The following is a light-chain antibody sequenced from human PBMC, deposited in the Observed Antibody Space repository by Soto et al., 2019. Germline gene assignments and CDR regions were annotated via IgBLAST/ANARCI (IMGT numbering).Light chain of an antibody. CDR3: SSYRSSSTLYV. Sequence: QSVLTQPPPTSGTPGQRVTISCSGGSSNIGINTVNWYQQLPGTAPKVLIYTDNQRPSGVPDRFSGSKSGNTASLTISGLQAEDEADYYCSSYRSSSTLYVFGTGTKVTVL. J-gene: IGLJ1*01. CDR1: SSNIGINT. CDR2: TDN. V-gene: IGLV1-44*01.